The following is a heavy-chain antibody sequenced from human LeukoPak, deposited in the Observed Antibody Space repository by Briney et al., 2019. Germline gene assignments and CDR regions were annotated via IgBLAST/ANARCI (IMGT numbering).Heavy chain of an antibody. J-gene: IGHJ4*02. D-gene: IGHD3-22*01. Sequence: GGSLRLSCAASGFTFTNFAMHWVRQAPGKGLEWVTIISNDGKNKFYTDSVKGRFTISRDNSKNTLYLQMNSLRAEDTAVYYCAKDETDSSGYYWISWGQGTLVTVSS. CDR3: AKDETDSSGYYWIS. CDR1: GFTFTNFA. V-gene: IGHV3-30*04. CDR2: ISNDGKNK.